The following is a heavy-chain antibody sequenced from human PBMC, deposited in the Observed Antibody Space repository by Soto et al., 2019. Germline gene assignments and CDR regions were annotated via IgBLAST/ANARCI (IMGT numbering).Heavy chain of an antibody. Sequence: ASVKVSCKTSGYTFTDYYMHWVRQAPGQGYEWVGGINPKSGGPKYVPKFQGRVTVTRDTSTSTAYMELNRLTSDDTAVYYCASEDCRNTNCLKGFDYWGQGTLVAVSS. D-gene: IGHD2-15*01. J-gene: IGHJ4*02. CDR3: ASEDCRNTNCLKGFDY. V-gene: IGHV1-2*02. CDR2: INPKSGGP. CDR1: GYTFTDYY.